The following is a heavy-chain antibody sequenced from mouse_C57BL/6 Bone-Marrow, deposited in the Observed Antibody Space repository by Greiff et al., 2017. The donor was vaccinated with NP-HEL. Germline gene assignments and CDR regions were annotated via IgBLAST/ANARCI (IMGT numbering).Heavy chain of an antibody. V-gene: IGHV5-4*01. CDR1: GFTFSSYA. CDR2: ISDGGSYT. Sequence: EVQGVESGGGLVKPGGSLKLSCAASGFTFSSYAMSWVRQTPEKRLEWVATISDGGSYTYYPDNVKGRFTISRDNAKNNLYLQMSHLKSEDTAMYYCARGGLDSSGYAMDYWGQGTSVTVSS. D-gene: IGHD3-2*02. CDR3: ARGGLDSSGYAMDY. J-gene: IGHJ4*01.